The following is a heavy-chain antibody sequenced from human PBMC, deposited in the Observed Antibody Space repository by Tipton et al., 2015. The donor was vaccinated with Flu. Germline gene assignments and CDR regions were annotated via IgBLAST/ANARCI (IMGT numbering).Heavy chain of an antibody. J-gene: IGHJ5*02. Sequence: RSLRLSCIASEASGFAFGEYALNWFRQAPGQGLEWVGFIRSKRYGETTSYAASVQGRFTISRDDSKTIAFLQMNSLRTEDTAVYSCTTRLDYDLNWFDPWGQGTLVTVSS. CDR2: IRSKRYGETT. CDR3: TTRLDYDLNWFDP. V-gene: IGHV3-49*03. CDR1: GFAFGEYA. D-gene: IGHD3-16*01.